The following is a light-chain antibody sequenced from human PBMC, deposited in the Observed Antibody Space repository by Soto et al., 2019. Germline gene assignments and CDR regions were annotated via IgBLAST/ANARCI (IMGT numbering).Light chain of an antibody. J-gene: IGLJ1*01. CDR1: SMDVGGYNS. V-gene: IGLV2-14*01. Sequence: QSALTQPASLSRSPGQSITIACTGTSMDVGGYNSVSWYQHPPGKAPKLLIYDVSNRPSGVSNRFSGSKSGNTASLAISGFQAGDEADYYCSSYTSSATPCVFGTGTKVTVL. CDR3: SSYTSSATPCV. CDR2: DVS.